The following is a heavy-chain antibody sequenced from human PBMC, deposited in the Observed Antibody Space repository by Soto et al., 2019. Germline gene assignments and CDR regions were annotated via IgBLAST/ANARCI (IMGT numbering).Heavy chain of an antibody. Sequence: EVQLVESGGGLVQPGGSRRLSCAASGLTFSDNWMSGVRQAPGKGLECVANIKTDGSEKYYVDPVKGRFTISRDNAKNSLYLQMNSLRAEDTAVYYCATSMSRGGNDYWGQGTLVAVSS. D-gene: IGHD3-10*01. CDR3: ATSMSRGGNDY. CDR2: IKTDGSEK. J-gene: IGHJ4*02. CDR1: GLTFSDNW. V-gene: IGHV3-7*05.